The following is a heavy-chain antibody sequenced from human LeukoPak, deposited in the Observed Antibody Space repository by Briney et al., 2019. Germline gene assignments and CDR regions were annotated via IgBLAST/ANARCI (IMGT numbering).Heavy chain of an antibody. CDR3: ARETLFDYDSGGYHERCYFDY. Sequence: SETLSLTCTVSGGSINSGDDCWSWVRQPPGKGLEWIGYIYHSVSAYYNPSLKSRVTISVDTSKKQFSLKLASVTAADTAMYFCARETLFDYDSGGYHERCYFDYWGQGILVTVSS. CDR1: GGSINSGDDC. J-gene: IGHJ4*02. V-gene: IGHV4-30-4*01. CDR2: IYHSVSA. D-gene: IGHD3-22*01.